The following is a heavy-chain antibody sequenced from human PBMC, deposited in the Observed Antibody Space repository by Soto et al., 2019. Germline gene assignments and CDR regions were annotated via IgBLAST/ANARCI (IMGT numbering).Heavy chain of an antibody. CDR1: GYTFTSYA. CDR3: ARDVGATGD. V-gene: IGHV1-3*01. D-gene: IGHD1-26*01. J-gene: IGHJ4*02. Sequence: QVQLVQSGAEVKKPGASVKVSCKASGYTFTSYAMHWVRQAPGQRLEWMGWINAGNGNTKYSQKFQGRVTTTRDTSSSTAYMELISLITEDAAVDYCARDVGATGDWGQGALVTVSS. CDR2: INAGNGNT.